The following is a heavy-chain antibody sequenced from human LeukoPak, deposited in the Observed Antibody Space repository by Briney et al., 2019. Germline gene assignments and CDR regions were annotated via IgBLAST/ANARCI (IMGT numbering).Heavy chain of an antibody. CDR1: GDSISSYY. J-gene: IGHJ4*02. D-gene: IGHD5-24*01. CDR3: ARTARDCYNFATN. CDR2: IYYTGST. Sequence: PSETLSLTCTVPGDSISSYYWSWLRQPPGKGLEWIGYIYYTGSTNYNPSLKSRVTISIDTSKNQFSLSLTSVTAADTAVYYCARTARDCYNFATNRGQGTLVTVSS. V-gene: IGHV4-59*01.